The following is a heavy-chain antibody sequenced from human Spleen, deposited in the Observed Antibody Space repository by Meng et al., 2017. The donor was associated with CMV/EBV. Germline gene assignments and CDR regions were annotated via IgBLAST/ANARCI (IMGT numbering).Heavy chain of an antibody. V-gene: IGHV3-23*01. CDR3: AKIGRAAVGYWYFDL. J-gene: IGHJ2*01. D-gene: IGHD2-15*01. CDR1: GFTFSSDA. Sequence: GESLKISCVASGFTFSSDAMGWVRQAPGAGLVWVSSISGSTWYADSVKGRFTISRDNSKDTLYLQMNSLGAKGTAVYYRAKIGRAAVGYWYFDLWGRGTLVTVSS. CDR2: ISGST.